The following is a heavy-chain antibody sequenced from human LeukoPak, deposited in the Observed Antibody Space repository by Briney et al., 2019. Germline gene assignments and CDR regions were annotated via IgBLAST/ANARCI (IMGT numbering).Heavy chain of an antibody. D-gene: IGHD3-10*01. CDR2: ISYDGSNK. V-gene: IGHV3-30-3*01. CDR3: ARDPHYYGSGSSLDY. J-gene: IGHJ4*02. CDR1: GFTFSSYA. Sequence: GGSLRLSCAASGFTFSSYAMHWVRQAPGKGLEWVAVISYDGSNKYYADSVKGRFTISRDNSKNTLYLQMNSLRAEDTAVYYCARDPHYYGSGSSLDYWGQGTLVTVSS.